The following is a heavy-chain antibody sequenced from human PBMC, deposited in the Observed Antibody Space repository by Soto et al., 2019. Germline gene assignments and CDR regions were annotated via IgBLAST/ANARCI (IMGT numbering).Heavy chain of an antibody. Sequence: QVQLVQSGAEVKKPGASVKVSCKASGYTFTSYSISWVRQAPGQGLEWMGWISAYNGNTNYAQKLQGRVTMTTDTSTSTAYMELRSLRSDDTAVYYCARDECSSTSCYTHYYYYGMDVGGKGTTVTVSS. V-gene: IGHV1-18*01. CDR1: GYTFTSYS. D-gene: IGHD2-2*02. CDR3: ARDECSSTSCYTHYYYYGMDV. J-gene: IGHJ6*04. CDR2: ISAYNGNT.